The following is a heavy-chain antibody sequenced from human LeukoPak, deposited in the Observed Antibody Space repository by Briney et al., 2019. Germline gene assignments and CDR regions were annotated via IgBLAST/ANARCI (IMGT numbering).Heavy chain of an antibody. CDR2: IYSGGGT. D-gene: IGHD1-26*01. Sequence: GGSLRLSCAASGFTVSNNYMSWVRQAPGKGLEWVSIIYSGGGTYYADSVKGRFTISRDISKNSLYLQMNSLRAEDTAVYYCARGARETPGPDWGQGTLVTVSS. V-gene: IGHV3-53*01. CDR1: GFTVSNNY. J-gene: IGHJ4*02. CDR3: ARGARETPGPD.